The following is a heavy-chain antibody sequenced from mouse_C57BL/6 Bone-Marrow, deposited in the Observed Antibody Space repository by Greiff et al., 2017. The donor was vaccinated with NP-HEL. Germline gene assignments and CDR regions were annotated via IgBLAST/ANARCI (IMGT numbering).Heavy chain of an antibody. D-gene: IGHD3-2*02. V-gene: IGHV5-6*01. CDR2: ISSGGSYT. CDR1: GFTFSSYG. CDR3: ARQGGTAQARGAMDY. J-gene: IGHJ4*01. Sequence: EVKLVESGGDLVKPGGSLKLSCAASGFTFSSYGMSWVRQTPDKRLEWVATISSGGSYTYYPDSVKGRFTISRDNAKNTLYLQMSSLKSEDTAMYYCARQGGTAQARGAMDYWGQGTSVTVSS.